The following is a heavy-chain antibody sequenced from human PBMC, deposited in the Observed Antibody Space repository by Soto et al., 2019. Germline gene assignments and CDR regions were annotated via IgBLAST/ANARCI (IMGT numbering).Heavy chain of an antibody. CDR2: TNSDGTDS. D-gene: IGHD3-22*01. CDR3: AKSLYYYDSSPLDH. Sequence: GGSLRLSCAAAGFDFEDYAMHWVRQVPGKGLEWVSLTNSDGTDSYYMDSVKGRFTISRDNAKSTLYLQMDRLRPEDTALYFCAKSLYYYDSSPLDHSGRGILVTVCS. V-gene: IGHV3-43D*04. J-gene: IGHJ4*02. CDR1: GFDFEDYA.